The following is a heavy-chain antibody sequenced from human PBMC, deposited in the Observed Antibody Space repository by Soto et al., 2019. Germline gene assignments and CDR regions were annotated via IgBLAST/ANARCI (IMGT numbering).Heavy chain of an antibody. D-gene: IGHD2-2*01. CDR3: AREDMVVVAAATVRWFGP. Sequence: VKFYCKPRVGPLSRYAISLVRQAPGQGLEWMGGIIPIFGTANYAQKGQGRVTITADESTSRAYMELRSLRCEDTAVYYRAREDMVVVAAATVRWFGPWGQGSLVTVSS. CDR1: VGPLSRYA. CDR2: IIPIFGTA. V-gene: IGHV1-69*13. J-gene: IGHJ5*02.